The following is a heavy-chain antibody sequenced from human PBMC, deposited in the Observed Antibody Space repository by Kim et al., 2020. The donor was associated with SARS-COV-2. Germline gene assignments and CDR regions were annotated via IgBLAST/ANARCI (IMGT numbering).Heavy chain of an antibody. Sequence: GGSLRLSCAASGFTFSSYSMNWVRQAPGKGLEWVSSISSSSSYIYYADSVKGRFTISRDNAKNSLYLQMNSLRAEDTAVYYCARDFRPFMVEPPFDYWGQETLVTVSS. CDR1: GFTFSSYS. CDR3: ARDFRPFMVEPPFDY. J-gene: IGHJ4*02. V-gene: IGHV3-21*01. CDR2: ISSSSSYI. D-gene: IGHD3-10*01.